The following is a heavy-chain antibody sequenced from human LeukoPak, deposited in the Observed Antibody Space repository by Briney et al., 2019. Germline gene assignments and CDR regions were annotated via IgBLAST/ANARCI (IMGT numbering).Heavy chain of an antibody. J-gene: IGHJ4*02. D-gene: IGHD2-15*01. CDR2: ISSNGGST. Sequence: RSGGSLRLSCPASGFTFSSYAMHWVRQAPGKGLEYVSAISSNGGSTYYANSAKGRFTISRDNSKNTLYLQMGSLRAEDMAVYYCARVLRSGDCSGGSCYTQPAVYWGQGTLVTVSS. CDR3: ARVLRSGDCSGGSCYTQPAVY. CDR1: GFTFSSYA. V-gene: IGHV3-64*01.